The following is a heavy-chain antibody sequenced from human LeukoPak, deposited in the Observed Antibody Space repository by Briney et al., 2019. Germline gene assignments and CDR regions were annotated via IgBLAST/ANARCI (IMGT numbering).Heavy chain of an antibody. D-gene: IGHD3-10*01. V-gene: IGHV1-2*02. J-gene: IGHJ4*02. CDR3: ARVGITMVRGVMKSPFGY. CDR1: GYTFTGYY. Sequence: ASVKVSCKASGYTFTGYYMHWVRQAPGQGLEWMGWINPNSGGTNYAQKVQGRVTMTRDTSISTAYMELSRLRSDDTAVYYCARVGITMVRGVMKSPFGYWGQGTLVTVSS. CDR2: INPNSGGT.